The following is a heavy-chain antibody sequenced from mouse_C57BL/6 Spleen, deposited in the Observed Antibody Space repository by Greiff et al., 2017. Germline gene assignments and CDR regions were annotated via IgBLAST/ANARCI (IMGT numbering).Heavy chain of an antibody. D-gene: IGHD2-14*01. V-gene: IGHV5-9-1*02. CDR2: ISSGGDYI. J-gene: IGHJ2*01. CDR1: GFTFSSYA. CDR3: TREGEYDGGGFDY. Sequence: EVQGVESGEGLVKPGGSLKLSCAASGFTFSSYAMSWVRQTPEKRLEWVAYISSGGDYIYYADTVKGRFTISRDNARNTLYLQMSSLKYEDTAVYFCTREGEYDGGGFDYWGQGTTLTGSS.